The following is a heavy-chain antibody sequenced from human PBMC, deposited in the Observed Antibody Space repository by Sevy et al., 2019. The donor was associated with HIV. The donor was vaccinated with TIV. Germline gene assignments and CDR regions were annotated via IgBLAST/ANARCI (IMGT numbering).Heavy chain of an antibody. V-gene: IGHV3-30-3*01. D-gene: IGHD2-21*02. CDR1: GFTFSNYD. Sequence: GGSLRLSCAASGFTFSNYDMHWVRQAPGKGLEWVAVISHDGNYKNYADSVQVRFTISRADFKNTLYLQMSSLRPEETAVYFCARLFSCGGDCYYLDYWGQGALVTVSS. CDR2: ISHDGNYK. CDR3: ARLFSCGGDCYYLDY. J-gene: IGHJ4*02.